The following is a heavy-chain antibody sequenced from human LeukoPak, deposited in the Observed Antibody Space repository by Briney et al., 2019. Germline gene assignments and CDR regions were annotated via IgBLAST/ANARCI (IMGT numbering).Heavy chain of an antibody. J-gene: IGHJ1*01. D-gene: IGHD3-22*01. V-gene: IGHV3-48*04. CDR3: ATYSSLNRREFQF. CDR2: ISSSGSTI. Sequence: PGGSLRLSCAASGLTFRTYWMNWVRQAPGKGLEWVSYISSSGSTIYYADSVKGRFTVSRDNAKNSLYLQMNSLRAEDTAVYYCATYSSLNRREFQFWGQGTLLTVSS. CDR1: GLTFRTYW.